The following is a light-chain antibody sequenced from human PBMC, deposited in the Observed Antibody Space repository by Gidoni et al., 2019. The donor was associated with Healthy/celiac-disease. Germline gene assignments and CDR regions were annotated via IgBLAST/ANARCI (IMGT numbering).Light chain of an antibody. Sequence: DIVMTQSPDSLAVSLGERAHINCKSSQSVLYSSNNKKYLAWYQQKPGQPPKLRIYWASTRESGVPDRFSVSGSGTDFTLTISSLQAEDVAVYYCQQYYSTPGYTFGQGTKLEIK. V-gene: IGKV4-1*01. CDR1: QSVLYSSNNKKY. CDR3: QQYYSTPGYT. J-gene: IGKJ2*01. CDR2: WAS.